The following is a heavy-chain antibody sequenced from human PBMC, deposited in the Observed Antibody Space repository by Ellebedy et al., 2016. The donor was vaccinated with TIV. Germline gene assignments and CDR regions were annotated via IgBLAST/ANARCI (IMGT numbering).Heavy chain of an antibody. CDR2: FGPSGTII. Sequence: GESLKISCAASGFTLRDYYMSWIRQAPGKGLEWVAYFGPSGTIIYNADSVKGRFTISRDNAKNSLYLQMSSLRVEDTAVYYCAGGYDSHGFDIWGQGTMVTVSS. J-gene: IGHJ3*02. CDR3: AGGYDSHGFDI. V-gene: IGHV3-11*01. D-gene: IGHD2-2*01. CDR1: GFTLRDYY.